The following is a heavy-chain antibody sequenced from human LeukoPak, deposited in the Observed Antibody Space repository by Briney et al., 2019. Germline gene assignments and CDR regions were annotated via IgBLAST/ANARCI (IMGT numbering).Heavy chain of an antibody. Sequence: GGSLRLSCAASGFTFSSYWMIWVRQAPGKGLEWVANIKQDGSEKYYVDSVKGRFTISRDNAKNSLYLQMNSLRAEDTAVYYCAREWWSGYSGYDSYYFDYWGQGTLVTVSS. D-gene: IGHD5-12*01. CDR2: IKQDGSEK. CDR1: GFTFSSYW. CDR3: AREWWSGYSGYDSYYFDY. J-gene: IGHJ4*02. V-gene: IGHV3-7*01.